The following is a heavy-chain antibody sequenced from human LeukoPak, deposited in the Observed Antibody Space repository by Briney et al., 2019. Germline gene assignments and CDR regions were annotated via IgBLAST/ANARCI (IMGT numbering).Heavy chain of an antibody. CDR3: AKDGDHCSGGSCYDY. D-gene: IGHD2-15*01. CDR2: ISYDGSNK. CDR1: GFTFSSYG. Sequence: GGSLRLSCAASGFTFSSYGMPWVRQAPGKGLEWVAVISYDGSNKDYADSVKGRFTISRDNSKNTLYLQMNSLRAEDTAVYYCAKDGDHCSGGSCYDYWGQGTLVTVSS. J-gene: IGHJ4*02. V-gene: IGHV3-30*18.